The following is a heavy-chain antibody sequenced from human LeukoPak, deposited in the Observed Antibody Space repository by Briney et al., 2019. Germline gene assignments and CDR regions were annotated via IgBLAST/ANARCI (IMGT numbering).Heavy chain of an antibody. V-gene: IGHV4-59*01. J-gene: IGHJ6*02. CDR1: GGXMSSYY. D-gene: IGHD2-15*01. CDR2: IYYSGTT. Sequence: SETLSLTCTVSGGXMSSYYCSWIRQPPGKGPKWIGYIYYSGTTSYNPSLKGRVTISMDTSNNHFSLKLRSVTAGDTAVYYCARGWPDYYSMDIWGPGTTVTVSS. CDR3: ARGWPDYYSMDI.